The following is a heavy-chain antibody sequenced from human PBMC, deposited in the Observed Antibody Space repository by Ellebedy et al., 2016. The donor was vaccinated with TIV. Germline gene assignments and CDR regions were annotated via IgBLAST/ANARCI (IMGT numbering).Heavy chain of an antibody. CDR1: GFTFSGYY. D-gene: IGHD2-2*01. V-gene: IGHV3-11*04. Sequence: GESLKISCAASGFTFSGYYMSWFRQAPGKGPEWVSYISYSGDLMYYADSVKGRFTTSRDNAGNSLYLQMNSLRVDDTAVYYCVRDTVTVPAGDAFDMWGQGTVVTVSS. CDR3: VRDTVTVPAGDAFDM. CDR2: ISYSGDLM. J-gene: IGHJ3*02.